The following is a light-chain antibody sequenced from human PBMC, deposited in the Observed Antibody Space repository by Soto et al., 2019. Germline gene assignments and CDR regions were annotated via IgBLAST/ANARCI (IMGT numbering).Light chain of an antibody. CDR2: DVS. CDR3: QQYNIWSPIT. CDR1: QSITTC. V-gene: IGKV3-15*01. J-gene: IGKJ5*01. Sequence: DIQMTQSPSTVSASPGESATLTCRASQSITTCLAWYQQKPGKAPRLLIYDVSSMASGVPARFSGSGSGTEFTLTISSLQSDDFAVYYWQQYNIWSPITFGQGTQVEIK.